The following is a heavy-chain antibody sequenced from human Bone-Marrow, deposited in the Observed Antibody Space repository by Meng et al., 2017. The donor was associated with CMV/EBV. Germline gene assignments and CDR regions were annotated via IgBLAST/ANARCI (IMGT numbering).Heavy chain of an antibody. CDR1: GFRFDEYG. J-gene: IGHJ3*02. V-gene: IGHV3-20*04. CDR3: ARAVGPTIVDALDI. CDR2: INWNGGKT. Sequence: GESLKISCAASGFRFDEYGMSWVRQVPGKGLERVSGINWNGGKTGYVDSVKGRFTISRDNAKNSLYLQMNSLRAEDTALYYCARAVGPTIVDALDIWGQGTVVTVSS. D-gene: IGHD1-26*01.